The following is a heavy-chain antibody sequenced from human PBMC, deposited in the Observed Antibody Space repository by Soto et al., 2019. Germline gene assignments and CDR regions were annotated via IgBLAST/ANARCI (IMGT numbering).Heavy chain of an antibody. D-gene: IGHD2-8*01. CDR3: AKVGVLRTNFRWFDL. CDR2: ITISGNYI. CDR1: GFAFQTYT. Sequence: EGQLVESGGGLVQPGGSLRLSCAASGFAFQTYTMEWLRQPPGKGLGWVSSITISGNYIYYADSVKGRFTISRDDGRNSGYLQMNRLSAEATAVYYCAKVGVLRTNFRWFDLWGQGTLVTVSS. J-gene: IGHJ5*02. V-gene: IGHV3-21*01.